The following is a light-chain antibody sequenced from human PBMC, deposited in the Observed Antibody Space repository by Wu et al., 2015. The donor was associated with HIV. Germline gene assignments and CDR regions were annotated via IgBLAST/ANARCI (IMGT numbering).Light chain of an antibody. Sequence: EIVLSQSPGTLSLSPGERATLSCRASQSLSTYFLAWYQQRPGQAPRLLIHSASSRATGIPDRFSGSGSGTDFTLTISRVEPEDFAVYYCQQYGSSLWTFGQGTKVEIK. CDR1: QSLSTYF. J-gene: IGKJ1*01. V-gene: IGKV3-20*01. CDR3: QQYGSSLWT. CDR2: SAS.